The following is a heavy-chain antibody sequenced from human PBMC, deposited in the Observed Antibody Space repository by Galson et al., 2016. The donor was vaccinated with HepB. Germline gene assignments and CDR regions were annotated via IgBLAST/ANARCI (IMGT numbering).Heavy chain of an antibody. D-gene: IGHD1/OR15-1a*01. CDR3: ARDETTDPALTDDGMDV. CDR2: ITPYTGHT. V-gene: IGHV1-18*01. Sequence: SVKVSCKVSGYRFMTFGISWVRQAPGQGLEWLAWITPYTGHTIYAQKFQGRVTVTTDTSTSTAYLELSSLRSDDTAVYYCARDETTDPALTDDGMDVWGQGTTCTVSS. CDR1: GYRFMTFG. J-gene: IGHJ6*02.